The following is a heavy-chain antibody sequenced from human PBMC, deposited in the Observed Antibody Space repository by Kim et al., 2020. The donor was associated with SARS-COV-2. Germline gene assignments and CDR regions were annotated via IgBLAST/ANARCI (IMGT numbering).Heavy chain of an antibody. J-gene: IGHJ6*02. Sequence: GGSLRLSCAASGFTFSSYGMHWVRQAPGKGLEWVAVISYDGSNKYYADSVKGRFTISRDNSKNTLYLQMNSLRAEDTAVYYCAKDAKYYDFWSGYFPNPAAYYYYYYGMDVWGQGTTVTVSS. D-gene: IGHD3-3*01. V-gene: IGHV3-30*18. CDR3: AKDAKYYDFWSGYFPNPAAYYYYYYGMDV. CDR1: GFTFSSYG. CDR2: ISYDGSNK.